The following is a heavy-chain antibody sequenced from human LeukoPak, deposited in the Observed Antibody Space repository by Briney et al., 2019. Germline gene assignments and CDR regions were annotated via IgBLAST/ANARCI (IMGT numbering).Heavy chain of an antibody. CDR2: ISYDGSNK. J-gene: IGHJ4*02. V-gene: IGHV3-30*04. CDR3: ARDYSGYAEYYSDY. CDR1: GFTFSSYA. D-gene: IGHD3-22*01. Sequence: GGSLRLSCAASGFTFSSYAMHWVRQAPGKGLEWVAVISYDGSNKYYADSVKGRFTISRDNSKNTLYLQMNSLRAEDTAVYYCARDYSGYAEYYSDYWGQGTLVTVSS.